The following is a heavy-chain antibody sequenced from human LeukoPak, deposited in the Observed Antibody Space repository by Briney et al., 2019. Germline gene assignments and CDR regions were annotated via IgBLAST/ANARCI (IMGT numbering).Heavy chain of an antibody. J-gene: IGHJ4*02. CDR1: GASISSYY. Sequence: PSETLSLTCTVSGASISSYYWSWIRQPPGKGLEWIGYIYYSGSTNYNPSLKSRVTISVDTSKNQFSLKLSSVTAADTAVYYCARGGTDYGDYLVDYFDYWGQGTLVTVSS. V-gene: IGHV4-59*01. CDR3: ARGGTDYGDYLVDYFDY. D-gene: IGHD4-17*01. CDR2: IYYSGST.